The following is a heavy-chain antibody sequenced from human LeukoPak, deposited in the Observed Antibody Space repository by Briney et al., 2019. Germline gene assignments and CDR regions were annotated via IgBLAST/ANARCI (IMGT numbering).Heavy chain of an antibody. CDR3: ASLGHIAVAAPFGY. CDR2: INHSGST. Sequence: PSETLSLTCAVYGGSFSGYYWSWIRQPPGKGLEWIGEINHSGSTNYNPSLKSRVTISVDTSKNQFSLKLSSVTAADTAVYYCASLGHIAVAAPFGYWGQGTLVTVSS. V-gene: IGHV4-34*01. J-gene: IGHJ4*02. D-gene: IGHD6-19*01. CDR1: GGSFSGYY.